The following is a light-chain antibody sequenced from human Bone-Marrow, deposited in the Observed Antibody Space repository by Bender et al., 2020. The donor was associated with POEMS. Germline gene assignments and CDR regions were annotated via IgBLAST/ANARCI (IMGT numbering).Light chain of an antibody. CDR1: KLGDRY. Sequence: SYELTQPPSVSVSPGQTASITCSGDKLGDRYACWYQQKPGQSPVMVIYQNIRRPSGIPERFSGSKSGNTATLTISGLQAGDEADYYCSSYRLATNWVFGGGTKLTVL. CDR2: QNI. CDR3: SSYRLATNWV. J-gene: IGLJ3*02. V-gene: IGLV3-1*01.